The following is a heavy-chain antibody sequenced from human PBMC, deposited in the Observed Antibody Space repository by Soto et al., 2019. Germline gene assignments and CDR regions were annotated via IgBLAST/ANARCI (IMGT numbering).Heavy chain of an antibody. Sequence: PGGSLRLSCAASEFTFSSYAMSWVRQAPGKGLEWVSAISGRGDKTYYAESVKGRFTISRDNSKNSLYLQMDNLRAEDTAVYYCAKEPPRGSYADYWGQGTLVTVSS. CDR2: ISGRGDKT. V-gene: IGHV3-23*01. CDR3: AKEPPRGSYADY. CDR1: EFTFSSYA. J-gene: IGHJ4*02. D-gene: IGHD1-26*01.